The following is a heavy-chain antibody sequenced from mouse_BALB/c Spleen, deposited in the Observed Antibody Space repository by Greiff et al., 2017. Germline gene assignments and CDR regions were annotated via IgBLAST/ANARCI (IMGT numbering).Heavy chain of an antibody. Sequence: QVQLQQPGAELVKPGTSVKLSCKASGYNFTSYWINWVKLRPGQGLEWIGDIYPGSGSTNYNEKFKSKATLTVDTSSSTAYMQLSSLASEDSALYYCARYRSRLWLRRDWYFDVWGAGTTVTVSS. J-gene: IGHJ1*01. D-gene: IGHD2-2*01. CDR1: GYNFTSYW. CDR3: ARYRSRLWLRRDWYFDV. V-gene: IGHV1-55*01. CDR2: IYPGSGST.